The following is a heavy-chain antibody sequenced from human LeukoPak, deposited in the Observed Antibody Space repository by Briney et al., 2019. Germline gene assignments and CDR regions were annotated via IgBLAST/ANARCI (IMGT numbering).Heavy chain of an antibody. CDR1: GFTFSSYG. CDR2: IWYDGSNK. D-gene: IGHD6-13*01. CDR3: AKGLGSSWYVDYYYYYGMDV. Sequence: GGSLRLSCAASGFTFSSYGMHWVRQAPGKGLEWVAVIWYDGSNKYYADSVKGRFTISRDNSKNTLYLQMNSLRAEDTAVYYCAKGLGSSWYVDYYYYYGMDVWGQGTTVTVSS. J-gene: IGHJ6*02. V-gene: IGHV3-30*02.